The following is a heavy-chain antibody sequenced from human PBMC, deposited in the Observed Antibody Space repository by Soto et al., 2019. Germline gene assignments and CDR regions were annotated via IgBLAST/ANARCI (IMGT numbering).Heavy chain of an antibody. CDR1: GGSISSFTYY. V-gene: IGHV4-39*01. CDR3: ARRERYYGSPGWFDP. CDR2: VYYNENT. Sequence: SETLSLTCSVSGGSISSFTYYWGWIRQPPGKGLEWIGTVYYNENTYSNPSLKSRVTITVDTAKNQFSLNLRSVTAADTAMYFCARRERYYGSPGWFDPWGSGTLVTVAS. J-gene: IGHJ5*02. D-gene: IGHD3-10*01.